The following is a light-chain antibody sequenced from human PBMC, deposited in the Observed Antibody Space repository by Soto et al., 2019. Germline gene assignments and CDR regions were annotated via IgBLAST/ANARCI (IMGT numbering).Light chain of an antibody. Sequence: EIVLTQSPGTLSLSPGERATLSCRASQSVSSSYLAWYQQKPGQAPRPLIYGASRRATGIPDRFSGSGSGTDFTLNISRLEPEDFAVYYCQQFSSSPPYSFGQGTKLEIK. CDR1: QSVSSSY. CDR3: QQFSSSPPYS. CDR2: GAS. J-gene: IGKJ2*03. V-gene: IGKV3-20*01.